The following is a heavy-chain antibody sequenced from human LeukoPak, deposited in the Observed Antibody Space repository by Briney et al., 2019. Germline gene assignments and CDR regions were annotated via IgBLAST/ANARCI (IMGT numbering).Heavy chain of an antibody. D-gene: IGHD2-21*02. Sequence: SETLSLTCAVYGGSFSGYYWSWVRQPPGKGLEWIGEINHSGGTNYNPSLKSRVTISVDTSKNQCSLKLSSVTAADTAVYYCARGVVTTPIHNWFDPWGQGTLVTVSS. CDR1: GGSFSGYY. J-gene: IGHJ5*02. CDR2: INHSGGT. CDR3: ARGVVTTPIHNWFDP. V-gene: IGHV4-34*01.